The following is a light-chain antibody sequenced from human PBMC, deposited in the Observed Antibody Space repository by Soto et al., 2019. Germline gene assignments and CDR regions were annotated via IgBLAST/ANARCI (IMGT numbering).Light chain of an antibody. Sequence: QSALTQPRSVSGSPGQSVTISCAGTSSDVGGYNYVSWYQQYPGKAPKLMISDVSKRPSGVPDRFSGSKSGNTASLTISGLQAEDEADYYCFSYAGTYTPVVFGGGTKLTVL. V-gene: IGLV2-11*01. CDR2: DVS. CDR1: SSDVGGYNY. J-gene: IGLJ2*01. CDR3: FSYAGTYTPVV.